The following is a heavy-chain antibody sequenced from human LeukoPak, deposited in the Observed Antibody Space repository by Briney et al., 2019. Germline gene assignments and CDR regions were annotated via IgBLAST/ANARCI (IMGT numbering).Heavy chain of an antibody. Sequence: GGSLRLSCAASGLTFSTYGMHWVRQAPGKGLEWVAVIWYDGSNKYYADSVRGRFTISRDNFKNTLYLQMNSLRAEDTAVCYCARDLEIGSSSYYFDYWGQGTLVTVSS. V-gene: IGHV3-33*01. CDR2: IWYDGSNK. J-gene: IGHJ4*02. CDR1: GLTFSTYG. D-gene: IGHD3-3*01. CDR3: ARDLEIGSSSYYFDY.